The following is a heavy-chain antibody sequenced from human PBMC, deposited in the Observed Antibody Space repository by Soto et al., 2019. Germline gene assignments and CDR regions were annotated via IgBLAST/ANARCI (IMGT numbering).Heavy chain of an antibody. CDR2: IYYSGST. CDR1: GGSISSYY. CDR3: ARDAGINGAFDI. D-gene: IGHD3-10*01. J-gene: IGHJ3*02. Sequence: SETLSLTCTVSGGSISSYYWSWIRQPPGKGLEWIGYIYYSGSTNYNPSLKSRVTISVDTSKNQFSLKLSSVTAADTAVYYCARDAGINGAFDIWGQGTMVTVSS. V-gene: IGHV4-59*01.